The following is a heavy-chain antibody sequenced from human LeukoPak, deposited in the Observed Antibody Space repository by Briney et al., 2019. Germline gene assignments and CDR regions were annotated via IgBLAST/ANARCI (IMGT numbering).Heavy chain of an antibody. CDR3: ARELLSGSYFYDAFDI. Sequence: GGSLRLSCATSGFTFSNYSLNWVRQAPGKGLEWVSYISSSSSTIYYADSVKGRFTISRDNAKNSLYLQMNSLRAEDTAVYYCARELLSGSYFYDAFDIWGQGTMVTVSS. D-gene: IGHD1-26*01. J-gene: IGHJ3*02. CDR2: ISSSSSTI. CDR1: GFTFSNYS. V-gene: IGHV3-48*01.